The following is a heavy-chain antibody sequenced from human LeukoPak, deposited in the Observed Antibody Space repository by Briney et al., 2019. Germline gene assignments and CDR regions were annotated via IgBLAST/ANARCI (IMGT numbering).Heavy chain of an antibody. V-gene: IGHV3-23*01. D-gene: IGHD2-2*01. CDR3: AKEWEDCCSTICPVWT. J-gene: IGHJ1*01. CDR2: ISVSGGST. CDR1: GFTFSRYV. Sequence: GGSLRLSHAASGFTFSRYVLRGGRQAPGKGLEWVSAISVSGGSTYYADSVKGRFTISRDNSKNTLYLQTNSLRAEDTAVFYCAKEWEDCCSTICPVWTWGQGTLVTVSS.